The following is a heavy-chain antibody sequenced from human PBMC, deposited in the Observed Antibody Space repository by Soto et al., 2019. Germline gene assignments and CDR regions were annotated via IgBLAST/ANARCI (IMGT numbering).Heavy chain of an antibody. CDR2: IYYSGST. CDR3: ASPPSNQLQLHPYDFDY. J-gene: IGHJ4*02. V-gene: IGHV4-39*01. CDR1: GGSISSSSYY. Sequence: SETLSLTCTVSGGSISSSSYYWGWIRQPPGKGLEWIGSIYYSGSTYYNPSLKSRVTISVDTSKNQFSLKLSSVTAADTAVYYCASPPSNQLQLHPYDFDYWGQGTLVTVS. D-gene: IGHD6-6*01.